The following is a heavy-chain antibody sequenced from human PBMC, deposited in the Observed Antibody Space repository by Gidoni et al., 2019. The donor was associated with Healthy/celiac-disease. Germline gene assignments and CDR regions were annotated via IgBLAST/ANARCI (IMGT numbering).Heavy chain of an antibody. CDR3: TTGRPMVRGRRNYFDY. CDR2: IKSKTDGWTT. Sequence: EVQLVESGGGLVKPGGSLRLACAASGFTISNAWMSWVRQAPGKGLEWVGRIKSKTDGWTTDYAAPVKGRFTISRDDSKNTLYLQMNSLKTEDTAVYYCTTGRPMVRGRRNYFDYWGQGTLVTVSS. CDR1: GFTISNAW. V-gene: IGHV3-15*01. J-gene: IGHJ4*02. D-gene: IGHD3-10*01.